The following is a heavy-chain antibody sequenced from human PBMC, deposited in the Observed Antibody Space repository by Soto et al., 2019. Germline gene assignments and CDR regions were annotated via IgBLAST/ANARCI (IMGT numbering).Heavy chain of an antibody. D-gene: IGHD6-13*01. CDR3: ARGGYRTLAWFDP. V-gene: IGHV4-59*11. Sequence: VQVQESGPGLVKPSETLSLTCTVSGGSISNHYWSWIRQSPGKGLEWIANIYHSGTTNYNLSLKGRVTISIDSSKNQVSLKLNSVTAADTAVYYCARGGYRTLAWFDPWGQGTLVTVSS. CDR1: GGSISNHY. CDR2: IYHSGTT. J-gene: IGHJ5*02.